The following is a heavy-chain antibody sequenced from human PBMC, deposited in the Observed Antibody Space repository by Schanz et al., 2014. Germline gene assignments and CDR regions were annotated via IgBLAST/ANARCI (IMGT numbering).Heavy chain of an antibody. V-gene: IGHV3-21*01. CDR2: ISSSGSYI. CDR3: ARDSRPKYDFLTAYYANDY. D-gene: IGHD3-9*01. CDR1: EFTFSSYK. J-gene: IGHJ4*02. Sequence: EVQLVESGGGLVKPGGSLRLSCEASEFTFSSYKMNWVRQAPGKGLEWVSSISSSGSYIHYADSVKGRFTISRDNAKNTKYLQMNRLRAEDAAVYYCARDSRPKYDFLTAYYANDYWGQGTLVTVSS.